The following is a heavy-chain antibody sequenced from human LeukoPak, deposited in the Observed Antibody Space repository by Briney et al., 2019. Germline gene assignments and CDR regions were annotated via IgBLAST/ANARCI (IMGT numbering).Heavy chain of an antibody. CDR2: TIPIFGAT. V-gene: IGHV1-69*05. CDR3: AGGDPFNYYMDV. Sequence: ASVKVSCKASGGTFSGHAISWVRQAPGQGLEWIGGTIPIFGATNYTQRFQGRITITTDESTTTAYLELTSLRSEDTAVYFCAGGDPFNYYMDVWGKGTSVTAFS. J-gene: IGHJ6*03. D-gene: IGHD4-17*01. CDR1: GGTFSGHA.